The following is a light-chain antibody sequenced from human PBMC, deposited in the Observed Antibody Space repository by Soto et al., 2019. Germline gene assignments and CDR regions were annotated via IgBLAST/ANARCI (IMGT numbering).Light chain of an antibody. CDR2: LNSDGSH. CDR3: QTWGTGIVV. V-gene: IGLV4-69*01. J-gene: IGLJ3*02. CDR1: TGHSSYA. Sequence: QLVLTQSPSASASLGASVNLTCTLRTGHSSYAIAWHQQQPEKGPRYLMKLNSDGSHNKGDGIPDRFSGSSSGAERYLTISRLQSEDESDYYCQTWGTGIVVFGGGTKLTVL.